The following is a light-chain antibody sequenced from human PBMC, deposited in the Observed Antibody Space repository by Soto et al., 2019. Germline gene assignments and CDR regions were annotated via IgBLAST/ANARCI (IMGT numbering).Light chain of an antibody. CDR2: LGS. V-gene: IGKV2-28*01. J-gene: IGKJ4*01. Sequence: DIVMTQSPLSLPVTPGEPASISCRSSQSLLHSNGYNYLDWYLQKPGQSPQLLIYLGSNRASGVPDRFSGSGSGTDFTLKISRVEAEDVGLYCCMQALQTPPTFGGGTKVEIK. CDR1: QSLLHSNGYNY. CDR3: MQALQTPPT.